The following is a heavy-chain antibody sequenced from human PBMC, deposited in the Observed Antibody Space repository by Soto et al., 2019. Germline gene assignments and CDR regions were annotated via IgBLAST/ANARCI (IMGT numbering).Heavy chain of an antibody. CDR2: MFYGVST. V-gene: IGHV4-39*01. CDR3: ARLPSRHLVDY. D-gene: IGHD3-3*02. Sequence: SETLSLTCTVSGSSINSSGYYWVWIRQPPGKGLEWIGSMFYGVSTYHNPSLKSRVTVSVDTSKNQFSLNLRSVTAADTAVYYCARLPSRHLVDYWGQGTLVTVSS. J-gene: IGHJ4*02. CDR1: GSSINSSGYY.